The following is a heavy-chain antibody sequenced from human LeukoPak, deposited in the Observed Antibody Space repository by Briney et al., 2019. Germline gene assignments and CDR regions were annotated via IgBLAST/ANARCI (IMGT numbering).Heavy chain of an antibody. CDR1: GFTFSSYA. Sequence: PGGSLRLSCAASGFTFSSYAMSWVRQAPGKGLEWVSAISGSGGSTYYADSVKGRFTISRDNSKNTLYLQMNSLRAEDTAVYYCASTKRTEYCSSTSCYTGRTGYFDYWGQGTLVTVSS. J-gene: IGHJ4*02. CDR2: ISGSGGST. D-gene: IGHD2-2*02. V-gene: IGHV3-23*01. CDR3: ASTKRTEYCSSTSCYTGRTGYFDY.